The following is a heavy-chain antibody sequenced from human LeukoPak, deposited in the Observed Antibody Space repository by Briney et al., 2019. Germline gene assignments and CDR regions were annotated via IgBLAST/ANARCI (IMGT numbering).Heavy chain of an antibody. D-gene: IGHD2-21*02. V-gene: IGHV3-11*03. Sequence: GGSLRLSCAASGFTFSDYYMSWIRQAPGKGPEWVSYISGRNYITYADSVKGRFTISRDNAKNSLFVQMNSLRAEDTAVYYCARTDETAPAEDFQHWGQGTLVTVSS. CDR2: ISGRNYI. CDR3: ARTDETAPAEDFQH. J-gene: IGHJ1*01. CDR1: GFTFSDYY.